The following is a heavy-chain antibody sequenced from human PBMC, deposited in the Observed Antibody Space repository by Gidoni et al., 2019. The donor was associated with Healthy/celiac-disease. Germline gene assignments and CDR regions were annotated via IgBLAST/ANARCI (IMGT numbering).Heavy chain of an antibody. CDR2: ISWNSGSI. CDR1: GFTFDDYA. J-gene: IGHJ4*02. V-gene: IGHV3-9*01. D-gene: IGHD3-22*01. Sequence: EVQLVESGGGLVQPGRSLRLSCAASGFTFDDYAMHWVRQAPGKGLEWVSGISWNSGSIGYADSVKGRFTISRDNAKNSLYLQMNSLRAEDTALYYCAKGPTYYYDSSGYYPFDYWGQGTLVTVSS. CDR3: AKGPTYYYDSSGYYPFDY.